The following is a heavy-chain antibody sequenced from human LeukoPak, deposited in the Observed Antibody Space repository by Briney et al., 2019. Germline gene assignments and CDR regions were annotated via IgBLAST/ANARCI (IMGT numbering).Heavy chain of an antibody. J-gene: IGHJ4*01. CDR3: ASDRAHTKYIDS. CDR1: GFTFSTYG. V-gene: IGHV3-33*01. CDR2: IWSDGSNK. Sequence: GGSLRLSCAASGFTFSTYGMHWVRQAPGKGLEWVAVIWSDGSNKFYADSVKGRFTISRDNSKNTLFLQMNSLRAEDTALYSCASDRAHTKYIDSSGHGTLVTGSS.